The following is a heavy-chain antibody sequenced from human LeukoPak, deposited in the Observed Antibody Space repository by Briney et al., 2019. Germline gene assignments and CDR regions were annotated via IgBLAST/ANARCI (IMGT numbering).Heavy chain of an antibody. V-gene: IGHV4-39*01. D-gene: IGHD2-15*01. CDR1: GGSISSSNSY. CDR2: ISHSGTI. J-gene: IGHJ5*02. Sequence: SETLSLTCIVSGGSISSSNSYWDWIRQPPGRGLEWIGDISHSGTINYNPSLRTRVTISADTSKNQFSLKLSFVTTADTAVYYCARALGYCSGGSCTRGYNWFDPWGQGTLVTVSS. CDR3: ARALGYCSGGSCTRGYNWFDP.